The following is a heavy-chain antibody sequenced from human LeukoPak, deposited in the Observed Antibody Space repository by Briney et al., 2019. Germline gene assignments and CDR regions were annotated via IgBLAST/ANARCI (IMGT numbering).Heavy chain of an antibody. CDR2: INTYSGNT. Sequence: ASVKVSCKASGYTFSSYGISWVRQAPGQGLEWMGRINTYSGNTDYGEKSQGRVTMTTDTAASTVYMELESLRSDDTAVYYCARDTPDRSWFDPWGQGTLVTVSS. V-gene: IGHV1-18*01. J-gene: IGHJ5*02. CDR1: GYTFSSYG. CDR3: ARDTPDRSWFDP.